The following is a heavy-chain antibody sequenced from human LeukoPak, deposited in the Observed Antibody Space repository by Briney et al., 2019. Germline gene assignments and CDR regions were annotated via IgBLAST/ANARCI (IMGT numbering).Heavy chain of an antibody. CDR3: VTHEVTVITRSTFDY. J-gene: IGHJ4*02. Sequence: GGSLRLSCAASGFTFSSYSMNWVRQAPGKGLEWVSSISSSSSYIYYADSVKGRFTISRDNAKNSLYLQMHSLRVEDTAVYYCVTHEVTVITRSTFDYWGQGTLLTVSS. CDR2: ISSSSSYI. D-gene: IGHD4-11*01. V-gene: IGHV3-21*01. CDR1: GFTFSSYS.